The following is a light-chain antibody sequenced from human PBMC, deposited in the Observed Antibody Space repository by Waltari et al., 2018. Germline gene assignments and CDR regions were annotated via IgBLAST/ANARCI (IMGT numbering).Light chain of an antibody. V-gene: IGKV4-1*01. CDR3: QQYYDTPRT. J-gene: IGKJ1*01. CDR1: QTVLYSSDNNNY. Sequence: DIVMTQSPDSLAVSLGERATINCKSSQTVLYSSDNNNYLAWYQQKLGPPPKLLMYWASTRASGVPDRFSGSGSGTDFTLTISSLQAEDVAVYYCQQYYDTPRTFGQGTRVEIK. CDR2: WAS.